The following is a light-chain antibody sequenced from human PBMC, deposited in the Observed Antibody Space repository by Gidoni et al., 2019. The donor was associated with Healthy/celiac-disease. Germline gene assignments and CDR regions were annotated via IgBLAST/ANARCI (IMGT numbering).Light chain of an antibody. CDR1: QSISSY. CDR3: QQSYSTPAT. V-gene: IGKV1-39*01. J-gene: IGKJ2*01. Sequence: DIQMTQSPSSLSASVGDRVTITCRASQSISSYLNWYQQKPGKAPKLLIYAASSLQSEVPSRFSGSGSGTDFTLTISSLQPEDFATYYCQQSYSTPATFXXXTKLEIK. CDR2: AAS.